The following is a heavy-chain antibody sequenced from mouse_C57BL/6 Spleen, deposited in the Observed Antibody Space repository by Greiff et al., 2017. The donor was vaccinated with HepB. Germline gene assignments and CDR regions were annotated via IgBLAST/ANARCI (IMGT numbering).Heavy chain of an antibody. D-gene: IGHD1-1*01. V-gene: IGHV1-64*01. CDR2: IHPNSGST. J-gene: IGHJ4*01. Sequence: QVQLKQPGAELVKPGASVKLSCKASGYTFTSYWMHWVKQRPGQGLEWIGMIHPNSGSTNYNEKFKSKATLTVDKSSSTAYMQLSSLTSEDSAVYYCARSVITTVVATGGYYYAMDYWGQGTSVTVSS. CDR3: ARSVITTVVATGGYYYAMDY. CDR1: GYTFTSYW.